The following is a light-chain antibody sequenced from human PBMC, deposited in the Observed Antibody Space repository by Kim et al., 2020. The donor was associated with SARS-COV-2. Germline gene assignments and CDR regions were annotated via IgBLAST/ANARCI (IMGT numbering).Light chain of an antibody. CDR3: QQSYRTPRT. V-gene: IGKV1-39*01. CDR2: AAS. CDR1: ESISSY. Sequence: ASVGDRVTITCRASESISSYLNWYQQQPGKAPQLLIYAASSLQSGVPSRFSGSGSGTDFTLTISSLQPEDFATYYCQQSYRTPRTFGQGTKVEIK. J-gene: IGKJ1*01.